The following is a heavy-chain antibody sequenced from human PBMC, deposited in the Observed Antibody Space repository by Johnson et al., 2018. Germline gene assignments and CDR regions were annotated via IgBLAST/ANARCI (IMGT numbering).Heavy chain of an antibody. CDR1: RFTFSNYW. V-gene: IGHV3-74*01. D-gene: IGHD3-10*01. CDR2: VSSDGSST. Sequence: EVQLMESGGCLVQPGGTLRPSCTASRFTFSNYWFHWVRQSPGKGLEWVSRVSSDGSSTTYVDSVRDRFTISRDNAKNTLYLQMNSLRAEDTAVYYCARDTGGMDVWGQGTAVTVSS. CDR3: ARDTGGMDV. J-gene: IGHJ6*02.